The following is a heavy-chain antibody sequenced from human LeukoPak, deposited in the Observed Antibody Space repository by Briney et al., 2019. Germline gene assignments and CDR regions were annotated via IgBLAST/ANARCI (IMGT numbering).Heavy chain of an antibody. J-gene: IGHJ5*02. D-gene: IGHD3-22*01. CDR1: GGSISSGDYY. V-gene: IGHV4-30-4*01. CDR3: ARPYYYDSRIDP. Sequence: PSETLSLTCTVSGGSISSGDYYWSWIRQPPGKGMEWIAYMYYSGSTYYNPSLKSRVTMSADTSKNQLSLKLSSVTAADTAVYYCARPYYYDSRIDPWGQGILVTVSS. CDR2: MYYSGST.